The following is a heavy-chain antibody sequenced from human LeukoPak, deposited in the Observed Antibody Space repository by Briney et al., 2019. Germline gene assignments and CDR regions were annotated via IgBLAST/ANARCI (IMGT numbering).Heavy chain of an antibody. D-gene: IGHD3-10*01. CDR1: GYSFTTYW. CDR2: IYPDDSDS. V-gene: IGHV5-51*01. Sequence: GESLKISCETSGYSFTTYWIGWVRQMPGTGLEWVGAIYPDDSDSRYSPSFQGQVVISADRSIRTAYLQWNSLKTSDTALYYCVRQRGSSGTINHFDPWGQGTLVTVSS. CDR3: VRQRGSSGTINHFDP. J-gene: IGHJ5*02.